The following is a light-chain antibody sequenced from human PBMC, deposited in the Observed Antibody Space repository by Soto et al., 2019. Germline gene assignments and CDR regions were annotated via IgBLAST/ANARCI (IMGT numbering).Light chain of an antibody. V-gene: IGKV3-11*01. CDR2: DAS. J-gene: IGKJ4*01. Sequence: EIVLTQSPATLSLSPGERATLSCRASPSVSSYLAWYQQKPGQAPRLLIYDASNRATGIPARFSGSGSGTDFTLTISSLEPEDFAVYYCQQRSNWLTFGGGTNVEIK. CDR1: PSVSSY. CDR3: QQRSNWLT.